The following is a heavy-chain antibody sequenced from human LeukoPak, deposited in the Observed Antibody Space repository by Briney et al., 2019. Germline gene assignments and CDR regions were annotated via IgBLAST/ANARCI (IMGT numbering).Heavy chain of an antibody. J-gene: IGHJ4*02. CDR3: ARLPMVRGVIQNFDF. CDR1: GDSISSSTYY. Sequence: RASETLSLTCTVSGDSISSSTYYWGWIRQPPGMGLEWIGSIYYSGNTYYNPSLKSRVTISVDRSKNQFSLRLSSVTAADGAVYYCARLPMVRGVIQNFDFWGQGTLVTVSS. V-gene: IGHV4-39*01. CDR2: IYYSGNT. D-gene: IGHD3-10*01.